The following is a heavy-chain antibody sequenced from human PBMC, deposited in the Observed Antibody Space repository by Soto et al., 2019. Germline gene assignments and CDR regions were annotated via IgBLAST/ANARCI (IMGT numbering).Heavy chain of an antibody. J-gene: IGHJ4*02. CDR1: GFTFSDYY. D-gene: IGHD1-20*01. Sequence: LRLSCAASGFTFSDYYMSWIRQAPGKGLEWVSYISSSGSTIYYADSVKGRFTISRDNAKNSLYLQMNSLRAEDTAVYYCAGSGITGTTNTIDYWGQGTLVTVSS. CDR3: AGSGITGTTNTIDY. V-gene: IGHV3-11*01. CDR2: ISSSGSTI.